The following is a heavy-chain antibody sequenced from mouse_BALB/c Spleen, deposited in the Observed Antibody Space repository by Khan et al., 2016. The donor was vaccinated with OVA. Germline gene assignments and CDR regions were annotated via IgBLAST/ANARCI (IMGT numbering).Heavy chain of an antibody. Sequence: VQLQQSGAELVKPGASVKLSCTASGFNIKDTYIHWVNQRPDQGLEWIGRIDPATGNIKYDPKFQGQATVTADTSSNTAYLHLTRLTSEDTAVDYCARTGIHDYGYYAMDYWGLGTSVTVSS. CDR1: GFNIKDTY. V-gene: IGHV14-3*02. CDR2: IDPATGNI. D-gene: IGHD1-2*01. J-gene: IGHJ4*01. CDR3: ARTGIHDYGYYAMDY.